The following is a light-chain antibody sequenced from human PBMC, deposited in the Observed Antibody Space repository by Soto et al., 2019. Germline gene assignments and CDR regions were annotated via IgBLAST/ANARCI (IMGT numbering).Light chain of an antibody. CDR2: KAS. V-gene: IGKV1-5*03. Sequence: DIQMTQSSSTLSASVGDRVTITCRASQSISTWLAWYQQKPGKAPKLLIYKASNLEGGVPSRFSGSGSGTEFTITISGLQPDDFATYYCQQYNAYPLTFGGGTTVEIK. CDR3: QQYNAYPLT. CDR1: QSISTW. J-gene: IGKJ4*01.